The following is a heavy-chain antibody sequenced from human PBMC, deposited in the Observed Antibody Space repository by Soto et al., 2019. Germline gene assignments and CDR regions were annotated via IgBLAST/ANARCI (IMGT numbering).Heavy chain of an antibody. J-gene: IGHJ1*01. V-gene: IGHV4-39*01. Sequence: SETLSLTCTVSGGSISSSSYYWGWIRQPPGKGLEWIGSIYYSGSTYYNPSLKSRVTISVDTSKNQFSLKLSSVTAADTAVYYCARHVHQDYGDYVIPEYFQHWGQGTLVTVSS. CDR2: IYYSGST. D-gene: IGHD4-17*01. CDR1: GGSISSSSYY. CDR3: ARHVHQDYGDYVIPEYFQH.